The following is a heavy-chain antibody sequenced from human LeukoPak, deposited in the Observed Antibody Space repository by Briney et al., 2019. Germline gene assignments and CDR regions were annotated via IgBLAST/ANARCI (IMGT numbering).Heavy chain of an antibody. V-gene: IGHV4-59*01. Sequence: SETLSLTCTVSGGSISGYYWNWIRQPPGKGLEWIGSIYYSGSSNYNPSLESRVTISVDTSKNQFSLKLSSVTAADTAVYYCARVLRRYSYGVDAFDIWGQGTMVTVSS. CDR3: ARVLRRYSYGVDAFDI. D-gene: IGHD5-18*01. CDR1: GGSISGYY. CDR2: IYYSGSS. J-gene: IGHJ3*02.